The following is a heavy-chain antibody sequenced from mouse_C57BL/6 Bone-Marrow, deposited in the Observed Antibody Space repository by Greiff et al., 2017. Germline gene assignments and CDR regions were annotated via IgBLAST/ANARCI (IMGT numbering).Heavy chain of an antibody. CDR2: IYPISGNT. CDR1: GYTFTSYG. V-gene: IGHV1-81*01. D-gene: IGHD3-2*02. CDR3: ARQLMLRRKGAMDY. J-gene: IGHJ4*01. Sequence: QVQLQQSGAELARPGASVKLSCKASGYTFTSYGISWVKQRTGQGLEWIGEIYPISGNTYYNEKFKGKATRTAAKSSSTAYMALRSLTSEDSAVYCCARQLMLRRKGAMDYWGQGTSVTVSS.